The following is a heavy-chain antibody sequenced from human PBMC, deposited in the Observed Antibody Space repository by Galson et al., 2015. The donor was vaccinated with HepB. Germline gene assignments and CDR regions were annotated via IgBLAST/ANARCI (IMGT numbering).Heavy chain of an antibody. D-gene: IGHD2-8*02. CDR1: GYTFTSYG. CDR2: ISAYNGNT. V-gene: IGHV1-18*01. J-gene: IGHJ6*03. Sequence: SVKVSCKASGYTFTSYGISWVRQAPGQGLEWMGWISAYNGNTNYAQKLQGRVTMTTDTSTSTAYMELRSLRSDDTAVHYCARFLVHSTSPSPFYYYYYMDVWGKGTTVTVSS. CDR3: ARFLVHSTSPSPFYYYYYMDV.